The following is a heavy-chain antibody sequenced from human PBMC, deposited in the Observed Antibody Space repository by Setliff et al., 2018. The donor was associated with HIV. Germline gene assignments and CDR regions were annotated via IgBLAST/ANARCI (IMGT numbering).Heavy chain of an antibody. J-gene: IGHJ4*02. CDR1: GFTFSRYG. CDR3: AREVSSGY. D-gene: IGHD3-22*01. Sequence: GGSLRLSCAASGFTFSRYGMHWVRQAPGKGLERVAFISYDGSKKYDADFVKGRFTISRDNSKNTLYLQMNSLRPEDTAVYYCAREVSSGYWGQGTLVTVSS. V-gene: IGHV3-30*14. CDR2: ISYDGSKK.